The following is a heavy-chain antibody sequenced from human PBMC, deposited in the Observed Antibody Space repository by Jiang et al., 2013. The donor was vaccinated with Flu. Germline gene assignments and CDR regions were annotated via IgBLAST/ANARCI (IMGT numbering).Heavy chain of an antibody. CDR2: INTNTGNP. J-gene: IGHJ5*02. D-gene: IGHD2-2*01. CDR1: GYTFTNYA. V-gene: IGHV7-4-1*02. Sequence: PGASVKVSCKASGYTFTNYAINWVRQAPGQGLEWMGWINTNTGNPTYAQGFTGRFVFSLDTSVSTAYLQISSLKAEDTAVYYCARDPNPILGYCSSTSCPNWFDPWGQGTLVTVSS. CDR3: ARDPNPILGYCSSTSCPNWFDP.